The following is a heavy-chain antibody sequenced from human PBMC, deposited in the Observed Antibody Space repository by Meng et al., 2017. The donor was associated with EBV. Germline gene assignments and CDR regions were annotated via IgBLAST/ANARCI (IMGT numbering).Heavy chain of an antibody. Sequence: QLVHSGGEVKNPGSSVNVACKTSGGTFRGDAISWVRQAPGQGLEWMGGLIPMSDAPHYAQKFQGRVTITADESTSTHYMDLSGLRSEDTAVYYCASESGRGFTPDYWGQGTLVTVSS. CDR2: LIPMSDAP. CDR3: ASESGRGFTPDY. V-gene: IGHV1-69*01. CDR1: GGTFRGDA. D-gene: IGHD3-10*01. J-gene: IGHJ4*02.